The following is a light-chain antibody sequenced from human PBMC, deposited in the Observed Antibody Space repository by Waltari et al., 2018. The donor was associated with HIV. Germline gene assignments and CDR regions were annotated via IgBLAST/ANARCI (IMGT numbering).Light chain of an antibody. CDR3: QLYLASPPEYT. Sequence: EIVLTQSPGTLSLSPGERATLSCRASQSVNNHHLAWYQQKPGQAPRLLIYGTSSRATGIPDRFSGYGSGTDFTLTISRLEPEDFAVYYCQLYLASPPEYTFGQGTKLEIK. CDR1: QSVNNHH. CDR2: GTS. J-gene: IGKJ2*01. V-gene: IGKV3-20*01.